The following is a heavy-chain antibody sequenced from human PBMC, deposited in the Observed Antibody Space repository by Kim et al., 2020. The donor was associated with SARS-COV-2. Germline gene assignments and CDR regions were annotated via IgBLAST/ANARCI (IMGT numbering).Heavy chain of an antibody. J-gene: IGHJ6*02. CDR2: IYYSGST. Sequence: SETLSLTCTVSGGSISSGGYYWIWIRQHPGNGLEWIGYIYYSGSTYYNPSLKSRVTISVDTSKNQFSLKLSSVTAADTAVYYCARDPRKNPVPLGYYYYYSMDVWGQGTTVTVSS. V-gene: IGHV4-31*03. CDR1: GGSISSGGYY. CDR3: ARDPRKNPVPLGYYYYYSMDV.